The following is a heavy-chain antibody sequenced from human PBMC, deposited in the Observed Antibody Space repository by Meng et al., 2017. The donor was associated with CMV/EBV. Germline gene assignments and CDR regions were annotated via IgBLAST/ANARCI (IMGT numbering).Heavy chain of an antibody. J-gene: IGHJ4*02. CDR2: IIPILGMA. CDR1: GGTFSSYA. Sequence: SVKVSCKASGGTFSSYAISWVRQAPGQGLEWMGGIIPILGMANYAQKFQGRVTITADKSTSTAYMELSSLRSEDTAVYYCARDAGTFLAYRGYFDYWGQGTLVTVSS. CDR3: ARDAGTFLAYRGYFDY. D-gene: IGHD3-3*02. V-gene: IGHV1-69*10.